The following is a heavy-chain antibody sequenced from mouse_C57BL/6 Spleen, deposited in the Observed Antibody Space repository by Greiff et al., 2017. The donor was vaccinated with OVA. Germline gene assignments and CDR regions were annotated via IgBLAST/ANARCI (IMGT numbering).Heavy chain of an antibody. J-gene: IGHJ4*01. CDR3: ARSYYGSSQAMDD. D-gene: IGHD1-1*01. CDR1: GYTFTSYW. V-gene: IGHV1-69*01. CDR2: IDPSDSYT. Sequence: VQLQQPGAELVMPGASVKLSCKASGYTFTSYWMHWVKQRPGQGLEWIGEIDPSDSYTNYNHKFKGKSTLTVDKSSSTAYMQRSSLTAEDSAVYYCARSYYGSSQAMDDWGQGTSVTVSS.